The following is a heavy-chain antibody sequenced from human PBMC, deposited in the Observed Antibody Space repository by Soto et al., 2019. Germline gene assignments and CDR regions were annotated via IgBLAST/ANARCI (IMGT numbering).Heavy chain of an antibody. Sequence: GGSLRLSCAASGFTFSSYGMHWVRQAPGKGLEWVAVISYDGSNKYYADSVKGRFTISRDNSKNTLYLQMDSLRAEDTAVYYCANKGGPSGPGDYWGQGTLVTVSS. J-gene: IGHJ4*02. CDR3: ANKGGPSGPGDY. CDR1: GFTFSSYG. V-gene: IGHV3-30*18. CDR2: ISYDGSNK. D-gene: IGHD3-10*01.